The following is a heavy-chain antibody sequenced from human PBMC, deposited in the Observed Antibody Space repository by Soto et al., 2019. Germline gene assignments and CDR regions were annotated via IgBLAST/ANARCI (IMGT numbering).Heavy chain of an antibody. CDR2: INPNSGGT. J-gene: IGHJ6*02. D-gene: IGHD5-18*01. CDR3: ARVLYSYGRYYYYGMDV. Sequence: GASVKVSCKASGYTFTGYYMHWVRQAPGQGLEWMGWINPNSGGTNYAQKFQGRVTMTRDTSISTAYMELSRLRSDDTAVYYCARVLYSYGRYYYYGMDVWGQGTTVTVS. V-gene: IGHV1-2*02. CDR1: GYTFTGYY.